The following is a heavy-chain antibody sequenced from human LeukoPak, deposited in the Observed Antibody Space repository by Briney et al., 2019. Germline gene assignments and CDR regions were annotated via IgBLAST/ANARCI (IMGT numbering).Heavy chain of an antibody. CDR1: GGSISSSNW. Sequence: PSGTLSLTCAVSGGSISSSNWWSWVRQPPGKGLEWIGEIYHSGSTNCNPSLKSRVTISVDTSKNQFSLKLSSVTAADTAVYYCARVLASRWLQRGGFDPWGQGTLVTVSS. CDR2: IYHSGST. J-gene: IGHJ5*02. D-gene: IGHD5-18*01. V-gene: IGHV4-4*02. CDR3: ARVLASRWLQRGGFDP.